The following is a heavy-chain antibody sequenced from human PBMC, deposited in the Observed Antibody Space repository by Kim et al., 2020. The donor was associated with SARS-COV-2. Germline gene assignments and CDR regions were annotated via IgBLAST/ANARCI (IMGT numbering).Heavy chain of an antibody. CDR3: AKNRYRVACYGPFDY. Sequence: WGSLRLSCAGSRFTFSSYGMHWVRQAPGKGLEWVAMISYDGSNEYYAASVKGRFTISRDNSKNTLYVQMNSLRVDDTAVYYCAKNRYRVACYGPFDYWGQGTLVTVSS. CDR1: RFTFSSYG. CDR2: ISYDGSNE. V-gene: IGHV3-30*18. D-gene: IGHD2-2*01. J-gene: IGHJ4*02.